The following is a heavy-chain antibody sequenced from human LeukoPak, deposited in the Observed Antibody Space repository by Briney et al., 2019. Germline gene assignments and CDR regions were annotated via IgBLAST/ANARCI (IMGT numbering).Heavy chain of an antibody. V-gene: IGHV3-30*02. CDR1: GFTFSSYG. Sequence: GGSLRFSCAASGFTFSSYGMHWVRQAPGKGLEWVAFIRFDGSNKYYADSVKGRFTISRDNSKNTLYLQMNSLRAEDTAVYYCAKEGADYDINYFDFWGQGTLVTVSS. CDR2: IRFDGSNK. CDR3: AKEGADYDINYFDF. J-gene: IGHJ4*02. D-gene: IGHD3-9*01.